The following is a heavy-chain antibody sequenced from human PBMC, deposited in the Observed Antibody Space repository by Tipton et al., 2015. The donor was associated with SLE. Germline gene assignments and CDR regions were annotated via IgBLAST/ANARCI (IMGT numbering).Heavy chain of an antibody. CDR3: ARGLDYYDSSRDGFDI. J-gene: IGHJ3*02. V-gene: IGHV3-21*05. Sequence: SLRLSCAASGFTFSSYSMNWIRQAPGKGLEWVSYIRSSSSYTSYADSVKGRFTISRDNAKNSLYLQMNSLRAEDTAVYYCARGLDYYDSSRDGFDIWGQGTMVTVFS. CDR1: GFTFSSYS. D-gene: IGHD3-22*01. CDR2: IRSSSSYT.